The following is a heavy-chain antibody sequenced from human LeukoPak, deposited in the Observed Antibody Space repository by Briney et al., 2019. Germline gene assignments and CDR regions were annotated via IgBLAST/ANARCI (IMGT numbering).Heavy chain of an antibody. CDR2: MNPNSGNT. CDR3: ARDRVDYYGSGSYYSRYGMDV. V-gene: IGHV1-8*03. D-gene: IGHD3-10*01. CDR1: GYAFTSYD. Sequence: GASVKVSCKASGYAFTSYDINWVQQATGQGLEWMGWMNPNSGNTGYAQKFQGRVTITRNTSISTAYMELSSLRSEDTAVYYCARDRVDYYGSGSYYSRYGMDVWGQGTTVTVSS. J-gene: IGHJ6*02.